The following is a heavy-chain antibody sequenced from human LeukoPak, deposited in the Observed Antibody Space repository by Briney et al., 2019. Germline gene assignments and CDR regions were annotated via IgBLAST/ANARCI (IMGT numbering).Heavy chain of an antibody. Sequence: PGGSLRLSCAASGFTFSSFAMGWVRQAPGKGLEWVSTISGSGGSTYYAGSVKGRITISRDNSKNTLYLQMNSLRAEDTAVYYCAKASYDFWSGPDYWGQGTQVAVSS. J-gene: IGHJ4*02. CDR2: ISGSGGST. V-gene: IGHV3-23*01. CDR1: GFTFSSFA. D-gene: IGHD3-3*01. CDR3: AKASYDFWSGPDY.